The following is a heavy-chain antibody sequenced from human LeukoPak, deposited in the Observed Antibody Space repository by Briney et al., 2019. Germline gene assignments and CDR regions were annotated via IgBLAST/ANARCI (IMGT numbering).Heavy chain of an antibody. CDR3: ARGPDYFDY. V-gene: IGHV3-30-3*01. J-gene: IGHJ4*02. Sequence: GRSQRLSCAASGFTFSSYAMHWVRQAPGKGLEWVAVISYDGSNKYYADSVKGRFTISRDNSKNTLYLQMNSLRAEDTAVYYCARGPDYFDYWGQGTLVTVSS. CDR2: ISYDGSNK. CDR1: GFTFSSYA.